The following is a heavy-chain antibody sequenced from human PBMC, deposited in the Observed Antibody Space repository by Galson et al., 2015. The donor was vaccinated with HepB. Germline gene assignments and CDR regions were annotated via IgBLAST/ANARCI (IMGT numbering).Heavy chain of an antibody. V-gene: IGHV3-66*02. CDR3: ARDQLRITIAVAGRPYYYYYGMDV. CDR2: IYSGGST. CDR1: GFTVSSNY. J-gene: IGHJ6*02. Sequence: SLRLSCAASGFTVSSNYMSWVRQAPGKGLEWVSVIYSGGSTYYADSVKGRFTISRDNSKNTLYLQMNSLRAEDTAVYYCARDQLRITIAVAGRPYYYYYGMDVWGQGTTVTVSS. D-gene: IGHD6-19*01.